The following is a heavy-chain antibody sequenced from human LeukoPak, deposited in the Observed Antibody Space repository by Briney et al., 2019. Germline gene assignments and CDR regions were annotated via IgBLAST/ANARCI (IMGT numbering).Heavy chain of an antibody. J-gene: IGHJ6*04. Sequence: SETLSLTCTVSGGSISSGGYYWSWIRQHPGTGLEWIGYIYYSGSTYYNPSLKSRVTISVDTSKNQFSLRLSSVTAADTAVYYCARDRSTVTTRVYYGVDVWGKGTTVTVSS. CDR3: ARDRSTVTTRVYYGVDV. V-gene: IGHV4-31*03. CDR2: IYYSGST. D-gene: IGHD4-17*01. CDR1: GGSISSGGYY.